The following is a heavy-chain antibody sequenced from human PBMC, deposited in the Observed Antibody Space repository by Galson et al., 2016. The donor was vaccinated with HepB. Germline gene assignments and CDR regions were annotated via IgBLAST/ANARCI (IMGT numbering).Heavy chain of an antibody. CDR2: ISSDGRNT. V-gene: IGHV3-30*04. Sequence: SLRLSCAASGFTFSSYALHWVRQAPGKGLEWVAVISSDGRNTDYADSVKGRFTISRDSSQNTLHLDLDSLRVEDTAVYYCARDFRYSHGYLDYWGQGRLVTVSS. D-gene: IGHD5-12*01. CDR1: GFTFSSYA. J-gene: IGHJ4*02. CDR3: ARDFRYSHGYLDY.